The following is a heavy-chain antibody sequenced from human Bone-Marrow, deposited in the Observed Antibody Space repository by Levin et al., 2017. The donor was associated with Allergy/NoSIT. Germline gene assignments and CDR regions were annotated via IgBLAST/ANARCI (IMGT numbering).Heavy chain of an antibody. Sequence: ASVKVSCKASGYSFTSYAMTWVRQAPGQGLEWMGWINTDTGKPTNAQAFRGRFVYSFDTSVNTAFLQISSLRAEDTAVYYCARQSTVSPYVASLAYWGQGTLVTVSS. V-gene: IGHV7-4-1*02. J-gene: IGHJ4*02. D-gene: IGHD3-10*02. CDR1: GYSFTSYA. CDR2: INTDTGKP. CDR3: ARQSTVSPYVASLAY.